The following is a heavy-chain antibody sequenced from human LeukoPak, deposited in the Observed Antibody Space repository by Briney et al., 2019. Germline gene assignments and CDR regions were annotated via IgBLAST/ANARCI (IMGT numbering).Heavy chain of an antibody. CDR1: GYTFTGYY. J-gene: IGHJ4*02. V-gene: IGHV1-2*02. D-gene: IGHD3-10*01. CDR2: INPNSGGT. Sequence: ASVKVSCKASGYTFTGYYMHWVRQAPGQGLEWMGWINPNSGGTNYAQKFQGRVTMTRDTSISTAYMELRSLRSDDTAVYYCARTSYGSGSSDYWGQGTLVTVSS. CDR3: ARTSYGSGSSDY.